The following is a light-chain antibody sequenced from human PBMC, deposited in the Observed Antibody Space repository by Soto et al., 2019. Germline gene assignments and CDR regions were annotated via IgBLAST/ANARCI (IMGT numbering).Light chain of an antibody. J-gene: IGKJ1*01. Sequence: DIQMTQSPSSVSASVGDRVTITCRASQGISKWLAWYQQKPGKAPKLLIYGISSLQSGVSSRFSGSGSGTDFTLTISSLQPEDFATYYCQEANNVPWTFGQGTKVEIK. CDR3: QEANNVPWT. CDR2: GIS. V-gene: IGKV1-12*01. CDR1: QGISKW.